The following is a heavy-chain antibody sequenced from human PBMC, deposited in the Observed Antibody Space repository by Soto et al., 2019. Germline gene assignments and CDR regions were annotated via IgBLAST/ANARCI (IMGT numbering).Heavy chain of an antibody. V-gene: IGHV3-43*01. Sequence: GGSLRLSCAASGFTFDDYTMHWVRQAPGKGLEWVSLISWDGGSTYYADSVKGRFTISRDNSKSSLYLQMNSLRTEDTALYYCASDYYYGMDVWGQGTTVTVSS. CDR2: ISWDGGST. CDR1: GFTFDDYT. CDR3: ASDYYYGMDV. J-gene: IGHJ6*02.